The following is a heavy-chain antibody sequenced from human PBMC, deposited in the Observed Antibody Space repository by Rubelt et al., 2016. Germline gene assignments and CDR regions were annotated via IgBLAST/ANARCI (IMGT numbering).Heavy chain of an antibody. Sequence: LEEPSETLSLTCAVYGGSFSGYYWSWIRQPPGKGLEWIGEINHSGGISYNPSLKCRVTISVDTSKNQISLKVRSVTAADTAVYYCARGWVGSYQFYYYYGMDVWARGTTVTVSS. D-gene: IGHD1-26*01. CDR1: GGSFSGYY. V-gene: IGHV4-34*01. J-gene: IGHJ6*02. CDR3: ARGWVGSYQFYYYYGMDV. CDR2: INHSGGI.